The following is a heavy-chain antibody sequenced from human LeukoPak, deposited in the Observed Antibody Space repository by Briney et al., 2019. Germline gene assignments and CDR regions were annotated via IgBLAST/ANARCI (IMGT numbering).Heavy chain of an antibody. CDR3: VKDSGGYSSSSFGS. D-gene: IGHD6-13*01. CDR2: ISGSGGST. Sequence: GGSLRLSCAASGFTFSTYAMSWVRQAPGKGLEWVAAISGSGGSTYYADSVKGRFTISRDNSENTLYLQMNSLRAEDTAVYYCVKDSGGYSSSSFGSWGQGTLVTVSS. CDR1: GFTFSTYA. V-gene: IGHV3-23*01. J-gene: IGHJ4*02.